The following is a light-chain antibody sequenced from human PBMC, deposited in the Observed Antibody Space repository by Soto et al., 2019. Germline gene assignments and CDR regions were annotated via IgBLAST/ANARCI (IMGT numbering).Light chain of an antibody. CDR2: GIS. V-gene: IGKV3-20*01. CDR1: QSVSSSY. Sequence: IVLTQSPCTLSLSPGAIATLSCRASQSVSSSYLAWYQQQPGRAPRLLIYGISTRATGIPARFSGSGSGTDFTLTISSLRSEDFAVYYCQQYTQWPITFGQGTRLEIK. J-gene: IGKJ5*01. CDR3: QQYTQWPIT.